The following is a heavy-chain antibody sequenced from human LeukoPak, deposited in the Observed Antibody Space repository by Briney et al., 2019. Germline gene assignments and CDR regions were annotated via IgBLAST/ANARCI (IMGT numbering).Heavy chain of an antibody. V-gene: IGHV3-23*01. CDR1: GFTFSSYA. J-gene: IGHJ4*02. CDR2: ISGSGGST. D-gene: IGHD2-2*01. CDR3: AKEGGYCSSTSCYGGGPDY. Sequence: GGSLRLPCAASGFTFSSYAMSWVRQAPGKGLEWVSAISGSGGSTYYADSVKGRFTISRDNSKNTLYLQMNSLRAEDTAVYYCAKEGGYCSSTSCYGGGPDYWGQGTLVTVSS.